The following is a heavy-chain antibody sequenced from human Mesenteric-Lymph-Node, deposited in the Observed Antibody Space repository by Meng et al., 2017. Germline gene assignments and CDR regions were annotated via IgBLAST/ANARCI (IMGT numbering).Heavy chain of an antibody. V-gene: IGHV1-2*06. J-gene: IGHJ4*02. CDR2: IYPDNGGT. Sequence: ASVKVSCKTSGYSFTGYYIHWVRQAPGQGLEWMGRIYPDNGGTNYAQRFQGRVTMTRDTSISTAYMELTRLRSDDTAVYYCAREDFSGSYWVTYYFDYWGQGTLVTVSS. CDR3: AREDFSGSYWVTYYFDY. CDR1: GYSFTGYY. D-gene: IGHD1-26*01.